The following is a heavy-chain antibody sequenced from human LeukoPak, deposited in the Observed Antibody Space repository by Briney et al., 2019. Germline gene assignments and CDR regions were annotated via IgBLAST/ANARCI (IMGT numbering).Heavy chain of an antibody. CDR2: INHSGST. CDR3: ARGEDYPLDY. J-gene: IGHJ4*02. V-gene: IGHV4-34*01. D-gene: IGHD4-11*01. Sequence: SETLSLTCAVYGRSFSGYYWSWIRQPPGKGLEWIGEINHSGSTNYNPSLKSRVTISVDTSKNQFPLKLSSVTAADTAVYYCARGEDYPLDYWGQGTLVTVSS. CDR1: GRSFSGYY.